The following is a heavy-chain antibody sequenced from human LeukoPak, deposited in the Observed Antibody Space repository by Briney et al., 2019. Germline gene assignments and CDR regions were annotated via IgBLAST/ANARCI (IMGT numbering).Heavy chain of an antibody. J-gene: IGHJ3*01. CDR2: ISGSGMFT. CDR3: AKYYYDSSGRGNDAFDV. CDR1: GFSFGFYA. Sequence: PGGSLRLSCATSGFSFGFYAMSWVRQAPGKGLEWVSSISGSGMFTYYADSVKGRFTISRDNSKNTLYLQMSSLRAEDTATFYCAKYYYDSSGRGNDAFDVWGQGTMVTVSS. V-gene: IGHV3-23*01. D-gene: IGHD3-22*01.